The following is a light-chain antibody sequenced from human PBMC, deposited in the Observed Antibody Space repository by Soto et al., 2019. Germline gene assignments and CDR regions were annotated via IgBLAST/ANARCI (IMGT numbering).Light chain of an antibody. CDR2: DES. CDR1: QDISNY. V-gene: IGKV1-33*01. Sequence: DIQMTQSPSSLSASVGDRVTITCQASQDISNYFNWYQQKPGKAPKLLIYDESNLKTGVPSRFSGSGSGTDFTFTISNLQPEDIATYYCQQHDNLLYTFGQGTKLEIK. CDR3: QQHDNLLYT. J-gene: IGKJ2*01.